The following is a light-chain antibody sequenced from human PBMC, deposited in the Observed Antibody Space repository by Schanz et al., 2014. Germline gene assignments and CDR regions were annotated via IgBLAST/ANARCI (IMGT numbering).Light chain of an antibody. CDR2: SAS. Sequence: DIQMTQSPSSLSASVGDRVTITCRASQSISNYLNWYQQSPGKAPKLLIYSASSLHSGVPSRFSGSGSGTDFTLTISSLQPDDFATYYCQQYNHHSSLTFGGGTKVVIK. V-gene: IGKV1-39*01. CDR1: QSISNY. J-gene: IGKJ4*01. CDR3: QQYNHHSSLT.